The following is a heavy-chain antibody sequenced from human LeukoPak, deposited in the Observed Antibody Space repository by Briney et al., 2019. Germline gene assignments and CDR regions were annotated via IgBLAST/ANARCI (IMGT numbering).Heavy chain of an antibody. D-gene: IGHD3-16*01. CDR3: SGFSPRLYYFDY. CDR2: IYYSGST. V-gene: IGHV4-59*01. Sequence: SETLSLTCAVYGGSISSYYWSWIRQPPGKGLEWIGYIYYSGSTNYNPSLKSRVTISVDTSKNQFSLKLSPVTAADTAVYYCSGFSPRLYYFDYWGQGTLVTVSS. CDR1: GGSISSYY. J-gene: IGHJ4*02.